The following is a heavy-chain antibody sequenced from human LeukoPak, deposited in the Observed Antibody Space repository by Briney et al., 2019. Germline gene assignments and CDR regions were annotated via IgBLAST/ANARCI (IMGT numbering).Heavy chain of an antibody. CDR2: ISGSGGST. V-gene: IGHV3-23*01. CDR1: GFTFSSYA. D-gene: IGHD6-19*01. Sequence: PGRSLRLSCAASGFTFSSYAMSWVRQAPGKGREWVSAISGSGGSTYYADSVKGRFTISRDNSKNTLYLQMNSLRAEDTAVYYCAKSAGGSGWYDYYYGMDVWGQGTTVTVSS. J-gene: IGHJ6*02. CDR3: AKSAGGSGWYDYYYGMDV.